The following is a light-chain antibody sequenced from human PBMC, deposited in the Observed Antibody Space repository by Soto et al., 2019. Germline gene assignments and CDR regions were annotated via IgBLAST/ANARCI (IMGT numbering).Light chain of an antibody. J-gene: IGLJ2*01. CDR3: SSYTTDSITLPYVL. Sequence: QSVLTQPASVSGSPGQSITISCAGNNNNIDGFNYVSWYQQYPGKAPKVIIYDVDNRPSGVSNRFSGSKSGNTASLTISGLQAEDEAHYFCSSYTTDSITLPYVLFGGGTQLTVL. V-gene: IGLV2-14*03. CDR1: NNNIDGFNY. CDR2: DVD.